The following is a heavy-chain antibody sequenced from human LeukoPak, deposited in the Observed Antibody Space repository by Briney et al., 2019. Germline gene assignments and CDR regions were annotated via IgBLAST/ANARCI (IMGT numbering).Heavy chain of an antibody. CDR2: IYYSGST. V-gene: IGHV4-59*12. D-gene: IGHD3-10*01. J-gene: IGHJ4*02. Sequence: SETLSLTCTVSGGSISSYYWSWIRQPPGKGLEWIGYIYYSGSTNYNPSLKSRVTISVDTSKNQFSLKLSSVTAADTAVYYCARGLGVRGVIIRALKYWGQGTLVTVSS. CDR3: ARGLGVRGVIIRALKY. CDR1: GGSISSYY.